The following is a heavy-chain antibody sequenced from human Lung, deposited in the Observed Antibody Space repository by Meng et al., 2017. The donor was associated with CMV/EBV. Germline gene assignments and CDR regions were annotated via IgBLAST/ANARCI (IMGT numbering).Heavy chain of an antibody. CDR1: GGSFSGYY. J-gene: IGHJ6*02. Sequence: SETLSLTXAVYGGSFSGYYWSWIRQPPGKGLEWTGEINHIGSTNYNPSLKSPVTISVDTSKSPFSLKLSSVTAADTAVYYCARYTIFYYYYGMDVWGQGTTVTGSS. D-gene: IGHD3-3*01. V-gene: IGHV4-34*01. CDR2: INHIGST. CDR3: ARYTIFYYYYGMDV.